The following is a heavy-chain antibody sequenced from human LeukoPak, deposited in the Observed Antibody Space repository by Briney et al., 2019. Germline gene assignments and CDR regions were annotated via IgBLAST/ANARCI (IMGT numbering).Heavy chain of an antibody. Sequence: GGSLRLSCAASGFTFSSSSMNWVRQAPGKGLEWVSSISSSSSYIYYADSVKGRFTISRDNAKNSLYLQMNSLRAEDTAVYYCARDFYGSGENAFDIWGQGTMVTVSS. J-gene: IGHJ3*02. CDR3: ARDFYGSGENAFDI. D-gene: IGHD3-10*01. CDR1: GFTFSSSS. CDR2: ISSSSSYI. V-gene: IGHV3-21*01.